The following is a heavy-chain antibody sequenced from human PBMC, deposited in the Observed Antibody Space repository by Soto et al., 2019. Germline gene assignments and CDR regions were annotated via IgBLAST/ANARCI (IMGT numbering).Heavy chain of an antibody. CDR3: AKTGTDGSWFDP. Sequence: SGPTLVNPTHTLTLTCTFSGFSLSSFWMRAPWTXQPPGKALEWLARIDWDDDKFYSTSLKTRLSISKDTSKNQVVLTMTNLDPVDTATYYCAKTGTDGSWFDPWGQGTLVTVSS. J-gene: IGHJ5*02. D-gene: IGHD1-1*01. V-gene: IGHV2-70*04. CDR1: GFSLSSFWMR. CDR2: IDWDDDK.